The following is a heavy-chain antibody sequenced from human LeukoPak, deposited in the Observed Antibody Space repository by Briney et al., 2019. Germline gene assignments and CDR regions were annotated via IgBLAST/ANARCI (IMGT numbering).Heavy chain of an antibody. J-gene: IGHJ3*01. CDR3: AKDRTRYCRNGICFAKNDASDV. Sequence: GGSLRLSCAGSGFTFNDYGLYWVCQAPRPGLGWVCLVSVYYGTTYYADSVKGRITSSRDNSKDSLYLQMNSLRTKDTALYSGAKDRTRYCRNGICFAKNDASDVWGQGTMVTVSS. V-gene: IGHV3-43*02. CDR2: VSVYYGTT. CDR1: GFTFNDYG. D-gene: IGHD2-8*01.